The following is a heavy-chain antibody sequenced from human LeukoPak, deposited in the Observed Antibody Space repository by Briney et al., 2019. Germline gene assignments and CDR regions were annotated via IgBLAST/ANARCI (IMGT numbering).Heavy chain of an antibody. D-gene: IGHD2-8*02. CDR2: ISYDGSNK. V-gene: IGHV3-30*18. Sequence: GRSLRLSCAASGFTFSSYGMHWVRQAPGKGLEWVAVISYDGSNKYYADSVKGRFTISRDNSKNTLYLQMNSLRAEDTAVYYCAKEAVVVYAYFDYWGQGTLVTVSS. CDR3: AKEAVVVYAYFDY. J-gene: IGHJ4*02. CDR1: GFTFSSYG.